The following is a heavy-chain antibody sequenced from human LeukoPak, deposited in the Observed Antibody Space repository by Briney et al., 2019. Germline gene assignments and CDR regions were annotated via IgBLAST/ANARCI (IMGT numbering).Heavy chain of an antibody. CDR3: ARDRSPGINAFDI. V-gene: IGHV1-69*05. Sequence: SVKVSCKASGGTFSSYAISWVRQAPGKGLEWMGGINPIFGTANYAQKFQGRVTISTDESTTTAYMERSSLRCEDTAVYYCARDRSPGINAFDIWGQGTMVTVSS. J-gene: IGHJ3*02. D-gene: IGHD1-26*01. CDR2: INPIFGTA. CDR1: GGTFSSYA.